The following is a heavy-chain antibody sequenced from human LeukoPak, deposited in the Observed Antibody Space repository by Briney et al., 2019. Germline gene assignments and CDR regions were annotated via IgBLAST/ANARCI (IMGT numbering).Heavy chain of an antibody. Sequence: SETLSLTCTVSGGAVNSYYGSWIRQTPGKGLEWIGYISHSGNTDYAPSLKSRVTMSLDTSKNQFSLKFSSVTAADTALYYCARGFCADEICQVFTHWGQGTLVTVSS. D-gene: IGHD2-21*01. CDR2: ISHSGNT. CDR3: ARGFCADEICQVFTH. CDR1: GGAVNSYY. J-gene: IGHJ4*02. V-gene: IGHV4-59*02.